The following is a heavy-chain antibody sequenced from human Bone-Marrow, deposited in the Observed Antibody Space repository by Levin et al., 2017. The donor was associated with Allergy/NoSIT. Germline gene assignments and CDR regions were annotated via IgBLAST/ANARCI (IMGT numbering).Heavy chain of an antibody. CDR3: AKVGTRGNSYGLH. CDR1: GFPFGSFT. D-gene: IGHD5-18*01. CDR2: IGYSGTTI. Sequence: PGGSLRLSCAASGFPFGSFTMVWVRQAPGKGLEWISYIGYSGTTIYYADSVKGRFTISRDNAKNSLYLQMNSLRDEDTAVYYCAKVGTRGNSYGLHWGQGTLVTVSS. J-gene: IGHJ4*02. V-gene: IGHV3-48*02.